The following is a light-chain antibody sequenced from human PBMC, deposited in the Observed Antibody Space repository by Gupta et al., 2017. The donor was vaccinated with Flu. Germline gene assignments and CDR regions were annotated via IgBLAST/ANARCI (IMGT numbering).Light chain of an antibody. J-gene: IGLJ2*01. Sequence: ISCTVTSTDFCGSTDVAVYQQHPSKSPNLLLYDVMKRPAGAPARFSCSNSGNTASPTVSALQAADAADYYCISYAGTNNCVLVFGGGTKLTVL. CDR1: STDFCGSTD. CDR3: ISYAGTNNCVLV. CDR2: DVM. V-gene: IGLV2-8*01.